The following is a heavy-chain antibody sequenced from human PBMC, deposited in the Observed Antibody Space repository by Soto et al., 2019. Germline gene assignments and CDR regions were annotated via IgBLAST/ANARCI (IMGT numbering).Heavy chain of an antibody. CDR2: IYYSGST. D-gene: IGHD3-10*01. J-gene: IGHJ4*02. V-gene: IGHV4-30-4*01. CDR1: GGSIKTDDYY. CDR3: ASSTGRY. Sequence: QVQLQESGPGLVKPSQTLSLTCTVSGGSIKTDDYYWTWIRQTPGKGLEWIGYIYYSGSTYYNPSLKSRVSISIDTPKNQFSLNLRSVTAADTAIYYCASSTGRYWGQGTRVTVSS.